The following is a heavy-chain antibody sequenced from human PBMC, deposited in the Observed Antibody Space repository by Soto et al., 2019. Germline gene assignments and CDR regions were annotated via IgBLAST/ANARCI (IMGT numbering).Heavy chain of an antibody. D-gene: IGHD2-21*01. CDR1: GYTFRNYG. CDR2: ITIYYGDT. Sequence: QVQLVQSGAEVKKPGASVTVSCTASGYTFRNYGITWVRQAPGQGLEWMAWITIYYGDTKTAQKYQGSVTVTADTSTRTASMALRSLRSDDTAVYYCARGDCDTLDSWGPGPLVSVSS. J-gene: IGHJ5*01. CDR3: ARGDCDTLDS. V-gene: IGHV1-18*01.